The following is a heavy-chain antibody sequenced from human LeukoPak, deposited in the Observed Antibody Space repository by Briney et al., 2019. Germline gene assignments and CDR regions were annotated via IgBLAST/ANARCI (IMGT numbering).Heavy chain of an antibody. J-gene: IGHJ5*02. Sequence: ASVKVSCKASGYTFPSYGISWVRQAPGQGLEWMGWISAYNGNTNYAQKLQGRVTMTTDTSTSTAYMELRSLRSDDTAVYYCARVRGYCSSTSCYGEIWFDPWGQGTLVTDCS. CDR3: ARVRGYCSSTSCYGEIWFDP. CDR2: ISAYNGNT. V-gene: IGHV1-18*04. D-gene: IGHD2-2*01. CDR1: GYTFPSYG.